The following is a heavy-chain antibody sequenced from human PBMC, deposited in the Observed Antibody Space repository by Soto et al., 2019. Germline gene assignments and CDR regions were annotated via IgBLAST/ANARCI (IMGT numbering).Heavy chain of an antibody. Sequence: SETLSLTCTVSGDYISSGGYYWGWIRQPPGKGLEWIGSIYYNGNTYYNPSLKSRVTISRDTSRNQFSLRLSSVTAADTAVYYCVSRLGYGYAMDVWGQGTTVTVSS. J-gene: IGHJ6*02. CDR1: GDYISSGGYY. CDR3: VSRLGYGYAMDV. V-gene: IGHV4-39*01. CDR2: IYYNGNT. D-gene: IGHD5-12*01.